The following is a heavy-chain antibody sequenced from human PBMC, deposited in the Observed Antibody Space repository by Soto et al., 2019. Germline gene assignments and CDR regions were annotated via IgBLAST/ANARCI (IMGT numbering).Heavy chain of an antibody. Sequence: ASVKVSCKASGYTFTSYGISWVRQAPGQGLEWMGWISAYNGNTNYAQKLQGRVTMTTDTSTSTAYMELRSLRSDDTAVYYCARDKEVATVTTYYYYYYMDVWGQGTTVTVSS. D-gene: IGHD4-17*01. J-gene: IGHJ6*03. CDR1: GYTFTSYG. V-gene: IGHV1-18*01. CDR3: ARDKEVATVTTYYYYYYMDV. CDR2: ISAYNGNT.